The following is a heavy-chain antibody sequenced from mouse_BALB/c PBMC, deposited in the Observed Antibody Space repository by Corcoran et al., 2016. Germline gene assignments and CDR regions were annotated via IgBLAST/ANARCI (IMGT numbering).Heavy chain of an antibody. V-gene: IGHV1-9*01. CDR1: GYPFSSSW. CDR3: ERNWGGFDY. Sequence: QVQLQPSGAERMKPGASVKIPCNATGYPFSSSWIAWVKQSPGHCLEWIGEILPGSGSTNYNEKFKGKATFTADTSSKTAYMQLSSLTSEDSAVYCCERNWGGFDYGGQGTTLTVSS. CDR2: ILPGSGST. D-gene: IGHD4-1*01. J-gene: IGHJ2*01.